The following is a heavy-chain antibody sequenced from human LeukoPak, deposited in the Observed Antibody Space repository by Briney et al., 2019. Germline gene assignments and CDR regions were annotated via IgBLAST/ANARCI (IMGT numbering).Heavy chain of an antibody. D-gene: IGHD1-1*01. V-gene: IGHV4-59*01. CDR1: GGSISSYY. CDR3: ARADDAFDP. J-gene: IGHJ5*02. Sequence: ETLSLTCTVSGGSISSYYWSWIRQPPGKGLEWIGYIYYSGSTNYTPSLKSRVTVSVDTSKNQFSLKLSSVTAADTAVYYCARADDAFDPWGQGTLVTVSS. CDR2: IYYSGST.